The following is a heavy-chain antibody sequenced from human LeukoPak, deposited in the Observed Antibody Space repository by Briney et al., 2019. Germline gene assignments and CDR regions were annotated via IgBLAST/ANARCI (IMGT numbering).Heavy chain of an antibody. CDR2: VHPDTGYA. D-gene: IGHD1-14*01. Sequence: ASVKVSCKTSGYPFTTYEINWVRQAAGQGLEWMGWVHPDTGYADYAQKFQGRVTMTSDTSISTAYMELSSLRSDDTAVYFCARGPRNDPWGEGTLVTVSS. CDR1: GYPFTTYE. V-gene: IGHV1-8*01. J-gene: IGHJ5*02. CDR3: ARGPRNDP.